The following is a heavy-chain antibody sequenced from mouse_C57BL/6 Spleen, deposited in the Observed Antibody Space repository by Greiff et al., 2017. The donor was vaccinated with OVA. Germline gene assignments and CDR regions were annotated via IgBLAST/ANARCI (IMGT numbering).Heavy chain of an antibody. J-gene: IGHJ2*01. CDR1: GYTFTSYW. Sequence: QVHVKQPGAELVMPGASVKLSCKASGYTFTSYWMHWVKQRPGQGLEWIGEIDPSDSYTTYNQKFKGKSTWTVDKSSSTAYMQLSSLTSEDSAVYYCARLRSLGFDYWGQGTTLTVSS. V-gene: IGHV1-69*01. D-gene: IGHD4-1*01. CDR3: ARLRSLGFDY. CDR2: IDPSDSYT.